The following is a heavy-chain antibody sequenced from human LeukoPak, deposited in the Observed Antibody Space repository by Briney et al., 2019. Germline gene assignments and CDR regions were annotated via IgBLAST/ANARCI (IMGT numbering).Heavy chain of an antibody. CDR2: IYYSGST. CDR3: ARQLGIAVAGTGPIDY. CDR1: GGSISSSSYY. D-gene: IGHD6-19*01. Sequence: PSETLSLTCTVSGGSISSSSYYWGWIRQPPGKGLEWIGSIYYSGSTYYNPSLKGRVTISVDTSKNQFSLKLSSVTAADTAVNYCARQLGIAVAGTGPIDYWGQGTLVTVSS. J-gene: IGHJ4*02. V-gene: IGHV4-39*01.